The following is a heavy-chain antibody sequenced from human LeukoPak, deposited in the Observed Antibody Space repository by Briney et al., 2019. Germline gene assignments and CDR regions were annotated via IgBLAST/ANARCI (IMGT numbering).Heavy chain of an antibody. CDR3: ATDLGVAAAGTADY. Sequence: SVKVSCKASEYTFTAYYIHWVRQAPGQGLEWMGRINPNSGDTRSAQKFQGRVTMTSDTSITTAYMELSSLRSEDTAVYYCATDLGVAAAGTADYWGQGTLVTVSS. CDR1: EYTFTAYY. J-gene: IGHJ4*02. CDR2: INPNSGDT. V-gene: IGHV1-2*02. D-gene: IGHD6-13*01.